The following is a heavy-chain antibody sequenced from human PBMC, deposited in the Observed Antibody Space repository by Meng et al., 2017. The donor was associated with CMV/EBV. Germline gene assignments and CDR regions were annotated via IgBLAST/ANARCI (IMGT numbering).Heavy chain of an antibody. V-gene: IGHV3-21*01. D-gene: IGHD3/OR15-3a*01. Sequence: GEPLNLSCAASGFTFRTYNMNCVRQAPGRGLEWVLSITSNSDYVRYAGSVKGRFTISRDNVKNALYLQLNNVRAEDTALYYCARVGPRVTFVGFSFDFWGLGTLVTVSS. J-gene: IGHJ4*02. CDR3: ARVGPRVTFVGFSFDF. CDR1: GFTFRTYN. CDR2: ITSNSDYV.